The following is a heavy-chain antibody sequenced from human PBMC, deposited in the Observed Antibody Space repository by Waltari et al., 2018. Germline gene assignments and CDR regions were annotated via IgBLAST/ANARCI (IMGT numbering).Heavy chain of an antibody. CDR2: IITIFGTAP. CDR3: ARRQLGGPFDP. D-gene: IGHD3-16*01. V-gene: IGHV1-69*12. J-gene: IGHJ5*02. Sequence: QVQLAQSGAAVKKPGSSVKVSCKASGGTFGSFAITWVRQAPGEGLEWMGGIITIFGTAPNYAQKFQGRLTVTADESTATVYMDLSSLRSDDTAVYYCARRQLGGPFDPWGQGTLVSVSS. CDR1: GGTFGSFA.